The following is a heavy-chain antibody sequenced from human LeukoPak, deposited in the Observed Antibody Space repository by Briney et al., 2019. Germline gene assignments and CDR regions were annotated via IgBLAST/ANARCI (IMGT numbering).Heavy chain of an antibody. D-gene: IGHD1-26*01. V-gene: IGHV3-23*01. CDR1: GFTFSSYA. Sequence: GGSLRLSCAASGFTFSSYAMSWVRQAPGKGLEWVSAISGSGGSTYYADSVKGRFTISRDNSKNTLYLQMNSLRAEDTAVYYCARGPSGSYHTDYFDYWGQGTLVTVSS. CDR3: ARGPSGSYHTDYFDY. CDR2: ISGSGGST. J-gene: IGHJ4*02.